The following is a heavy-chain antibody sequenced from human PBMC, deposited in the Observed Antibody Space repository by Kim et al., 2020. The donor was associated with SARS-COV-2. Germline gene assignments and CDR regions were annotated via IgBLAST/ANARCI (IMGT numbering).Heavy chain of an antibody. Sequence: GGSLRLSCAASGFTVSDNYMSWVRQAPGKGLEWVSVIYTSDNTYYGDSVEGRVTISRDNSKNTVYLQMNSLRAEDTAVYYCARLRIVGAFSNWFDPWGQG. V-gene: IGHV3-66*04. CDR1: GFTVSDNY. D-gene: IGHD1-26*01. CDR2: IYTSDNT. J-gene: IGHJ5*02. CDR3: ARLRIVGAFSNWFDP.